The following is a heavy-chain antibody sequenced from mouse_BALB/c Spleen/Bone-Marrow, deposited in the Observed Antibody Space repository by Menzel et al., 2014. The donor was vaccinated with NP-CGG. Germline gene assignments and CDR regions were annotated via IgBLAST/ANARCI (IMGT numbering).Heavy chain of an antibody. CDR3: ARGGYDGRGFAY. D-gene: IGHD2-14*01. CDR1: GYSITSGYY. Sequence: EVKLMESGPGLVKPSQSLSLTCSVTGYSITSGYYWNWIRQFPGNKLEWMGYISYDGSNNYNPSLKNRISITRDTSKNQFFLKLNSETTEDTATYYCARGGYDGRGFAYWGQGTLVTVSA. CDR2: ISYDGSN. J-gene: IGHJ3*01. V-gene: IGHV3-6*02.